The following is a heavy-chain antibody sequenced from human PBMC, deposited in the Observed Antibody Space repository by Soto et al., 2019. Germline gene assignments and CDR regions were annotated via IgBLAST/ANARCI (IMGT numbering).Heavy chain of an antibody. V-gene: IGHV3-9*01. CDR2: ISWNSGSI. CDR1: GFTFDDYA. J-gene: IGHJ4*02. CDR3: AKSIAARRFDY. D-gene: IGHD6-6*01. Sequence: EVQLVESGGGLVQPGRSLRLSCAASGFTFDDYAMHWVRQASGKGLEWVSGISWNSGSIGYADSVKGRFTISRDNAKNSLYLQMNSLRAEDTALYYCAKSIAARRFDYWGQGTLVTVSS.